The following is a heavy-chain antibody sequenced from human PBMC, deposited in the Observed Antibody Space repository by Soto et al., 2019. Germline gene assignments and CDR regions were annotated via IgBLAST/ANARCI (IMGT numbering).Heavy chain of an antibody. Sequence: SETLSLTCTVSGGSVSSAGYYWSWIRQPPGKGLEWIGHISYSGSTNYNPSLKSRITISVDTSKNQFSLKLRSVTAADTAVYYCARDRFYSGLDVWGQGTTVTVSS. CDR2: ISYSGST. J-gene: IGHJ6*02. CDR3: ARDRFYSGLDV. V-gene: IGHV4-61*08. CDR1: GGSVSSAGYY.